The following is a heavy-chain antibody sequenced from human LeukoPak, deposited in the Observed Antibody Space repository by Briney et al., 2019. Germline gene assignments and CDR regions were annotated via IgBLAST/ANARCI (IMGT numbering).Heavy chain of an antibody. Sequence: SETLSLTCAVYGGSFSGYYWSWIRQPPGKGLEWIGEINHSGSTNYNPSLKSRVTISVDTSKNQFSLKLSSVTAADTAVYYCASLDSSGRSATDYRGQGTLVTVSS. D-gene: IGHD3-22*01. CDR3: ASLDSSGRSATDY. V-gene: IGHV4-34*01. CDR2: INHSGST. CDR1: GGSFSGYY. J-gene: IGHJ4*02.